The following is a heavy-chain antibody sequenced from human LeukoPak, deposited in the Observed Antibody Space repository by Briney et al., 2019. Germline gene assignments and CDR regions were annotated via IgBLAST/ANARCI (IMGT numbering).Heavy chain of an antibody. V-gene: IGHV6-1*01. CDR3: ARGASSSWYGSEAFDI. D-gene: IGHD6-13*01. CDR2: TYYRSKWYN. Sequence: PSQTLSLTCAISGDSVSSNSAAWNWIRQSPSRGLEWLGRTYYRSKWYNDYAVSVKSRITINPDTSKNQFSLQLNSVTPEDTAVYYCARGASSSWYGSEAFDIWGQGTMVTVSS. CDR1: GDSVSSNSAA. J-gene: IGHJ3*02.